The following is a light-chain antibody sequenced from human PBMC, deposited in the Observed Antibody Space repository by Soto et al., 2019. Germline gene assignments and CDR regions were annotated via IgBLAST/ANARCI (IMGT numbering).Light chain of an antibody. CDR2: WAS. Sequence: DIVMTQSPDSLAVSLGERATINCKSSQSVLYSSNNKNYLAWYQQKPGQPPKLLIYWASTRDSGVPDRFSGSGSGTDFTLTISGLQAEDVAVYYCQQYYTTRTFGQGTKVEIK. CDR3: QQYYTTRT. CDR1: QSVLYSSNNKNY. V-gene: IGKV4-1*01. J-gene: IGKJ1*01.